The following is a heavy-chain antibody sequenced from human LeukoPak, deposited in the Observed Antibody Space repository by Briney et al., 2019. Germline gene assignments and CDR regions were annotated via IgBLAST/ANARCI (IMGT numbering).Heavy chain of an antibody. Sequence: GASVKVSCKASGYTFTSYGISWVRQAPGQGLEWMGWISAYNGNTNYAQKLRGRVTMTTDTSTSTAYMELRSLRSDDTAVYYCARDRSLRIGGSYYGYWGQGTLVTVSS. CDR2: ISAYNGNT. J-gene: IGHJ4*02. CDR1: GYTFTSYG. D-gene: IGHD1-26*01. V-gene: IGHV1-18*01. CDR3: ARDRSLRIGGSYYGY.